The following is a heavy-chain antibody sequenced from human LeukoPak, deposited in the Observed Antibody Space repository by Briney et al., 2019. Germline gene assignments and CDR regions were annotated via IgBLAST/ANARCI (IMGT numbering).Heavy chain of an antibody. V-gene: IGHV1-18*01. CDR3: ARDLTIAAAGTDYYYYMDV. Sequence: ASVKVSCKASGYTFTSYGISWVRQAPGQGLEWMGWISAYNGNTNYAQKLQGRVTMTIDTSTSTAYMELRSLRSDDTAVYYCARDLTIAAAGTDYYYYMDVWGKGTTVTISS. J-gene: IGHJ6*03. CDR1: GYTFTSYG. D-gene: IGHD6-13*01. CDR2: ISAYNGNT.